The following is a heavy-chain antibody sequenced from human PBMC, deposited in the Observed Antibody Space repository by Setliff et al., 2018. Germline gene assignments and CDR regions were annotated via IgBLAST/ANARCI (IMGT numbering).Heavy chain of an antibody. D-gene: IGHD3-10*01. J-gene: IGHJ4*02. CDR2: IFYSGDT. CDR3: ARDRTFYGSGTYTRWFDY. V-gene: IGHV4-4*02. CDR1: GASINSLSR. Sequence: PSETLSLTCAVTGASINSLSRWSWVRQSPGKGLEWMGFIFYSGDTKSNPSLKSRVTMSVDTSKNQFSLRLTSVTAADTAVYYCARDRTFYGSGTYTRWFDYWGQGTLVTVSS.